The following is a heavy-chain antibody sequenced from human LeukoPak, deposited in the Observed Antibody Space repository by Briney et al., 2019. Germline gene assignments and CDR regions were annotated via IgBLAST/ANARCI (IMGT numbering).Heavy chain of an antibody. Sequence: SETLSLTCTVSGGSISSYYWSWIREPPGKGLEWIGYIYYSGSTNYSPSLKSRVTISVDTSKNQFSLKLSSVTAADTAVYYCASIGINGYWGQGTLVTVSS. CDR2: IYYSGST. V-gene: IGHV4-59*01. CDR3: ASIGINGY. J-gene: IGHJ4*02. CDR1: GGSISSYY. D-gene: IGHD2-8*01.